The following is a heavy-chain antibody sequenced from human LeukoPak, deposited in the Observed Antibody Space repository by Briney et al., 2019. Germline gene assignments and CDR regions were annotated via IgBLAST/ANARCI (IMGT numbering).Heavy chain of an antibody. CDR3: ARDSSDIRSLIAH. CDR1: GYTFTSYD. D-gene: IGHD2-15*01. CDR2: MNPNSGNT. J-gene: IGHJ1*01. V-gene: IGHV1-8*01. Sequence: ASVKVSCKASGYTFTSYDINWARQATGQGLEWMGWMNPNSGNTGYAQKFQGRVSMTRTTSTSTAYMELSSLRSDDTAVYYCARDSSDIRSLIAHWGQGTLVTVSS.